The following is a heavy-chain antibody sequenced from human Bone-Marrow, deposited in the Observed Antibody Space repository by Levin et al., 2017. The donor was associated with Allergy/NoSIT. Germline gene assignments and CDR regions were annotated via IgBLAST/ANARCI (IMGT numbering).Heavy chain of an antibody. J-gene: IGHJ6*03. CDR2: IIPIFGPP. CDR3: ARLTGDCSGGACLSRYFYYYMDV. Sequence: ASVKVSCKASGGTFSSHGIAWVRQAPGQGLEWMGGIIPIFGPPNYAQKFQGRVTISADESTNTAYMELGSLRSDDTAVFYCARLTGDCSGGACLSRYFYYYMDVWGKGTTVTVSS. D-gene: IGHD2-15*01. CDR1: GGTFSSHG. V-gene: IGHV1-69*13.